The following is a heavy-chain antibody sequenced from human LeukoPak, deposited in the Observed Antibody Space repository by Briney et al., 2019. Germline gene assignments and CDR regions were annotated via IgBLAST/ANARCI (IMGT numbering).Heavy chain of an antibody. V-gene: IGHV4-34*01. J-gene: IGHJ6*03. D-gene: IGHD4-17*01. CDR1: GGSFSGYY. CDR3: ARASDYGRYYSYSMDV. Sequence: SETLSLTCAVYGGSFSGYYWSWIRQPPGKGLEWMGEINHSGSTNYNPSLKSRVTISVDTSKNQFSLKLSSVTAADTAVYYCARASDYGRYYSYSMDVWGKGTTVTVSS. CDR2: INHSGST.